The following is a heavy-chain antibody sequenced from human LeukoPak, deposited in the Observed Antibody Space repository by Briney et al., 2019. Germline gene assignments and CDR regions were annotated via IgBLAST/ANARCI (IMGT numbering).Heavy chain of an antibody. CDR2: IYSGGDT. CDR1: GFTVSSNY. CDR3: ARGYTVGFDR. V-gene: IGHV3-53*01. J-gene: IGHJ5*02. Sequence: GGSLRLSCEASGFTVSSNYMSWVRQAPGKGLEWVSVIYSGGDTYHSDSVKGRFTVSRDSSKNTVYLQMNSLRVEDTAVYYCARGYTVGFDRWGQGTLVTVSS. D-gene: IGHD1-14*01.